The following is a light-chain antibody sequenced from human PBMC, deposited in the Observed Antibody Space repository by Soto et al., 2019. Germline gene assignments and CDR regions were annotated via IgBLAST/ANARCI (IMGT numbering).Light chain of an antibody. Sequence: QSVLTQPTSAPLTPGQEVFISCSGSTSNIGGTNYAYRYQQLPGAAPKLLMHSNNLRPSGVPERISGSKFGTAASLAMSGLRSEDEAVYYCASWDDRLGAVIFGGGTKVTV. CDR1: TSNIGGTNY. J-gene: IGLJ2*01. CDR3: ASWDDRLGAVI. V-gene: IGLV1-47*02. CDR2: SNN.